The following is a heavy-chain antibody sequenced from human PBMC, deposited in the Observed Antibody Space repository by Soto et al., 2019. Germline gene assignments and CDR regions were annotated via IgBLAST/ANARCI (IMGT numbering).Heavy chain of an antibody. CDR1: GGSFSGYY. Sequence: SETLSLTCAVYGGSFSGYYWSWIRQPPGKGLEWIGEINHSGSTNYNPSLKSRVTISVDTSKNQFSLKLSSVTAADTAVYYCARDNPYYYDSSGYFTGVSFDYWGQGTLVTVSS. D-gene: IGHD3-22*01. CDR2: INHSGST. V-gene: IGHV4-34*01. CDR3: ARDNPYYYDSSGYFTGVSFDY. J-gene: IGHJ4*02.